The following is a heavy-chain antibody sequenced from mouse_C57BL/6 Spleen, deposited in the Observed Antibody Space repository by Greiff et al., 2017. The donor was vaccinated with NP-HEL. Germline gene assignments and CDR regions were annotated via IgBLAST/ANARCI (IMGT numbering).Heavy chain of an antibody. CDR2: ISSGGDYI. CDR1: GFTFSSYA. D-gene: IGHD1-1*01. CDR3: TREDYLGAMDY. J-gene: IGHJ4*01. V-gene: IGHV5-9-1*02. Sequence: EVKLVESGEGLVKPGGSLKLSCAASGFTFSSYAMSWVRQTPEKRLEWVAYISSGGDYIYYADTVKGRFTISRDNARNTLYLQMSSLKSEDTAMYYCTREDYLGAMDYWGQGTSVTVSS.